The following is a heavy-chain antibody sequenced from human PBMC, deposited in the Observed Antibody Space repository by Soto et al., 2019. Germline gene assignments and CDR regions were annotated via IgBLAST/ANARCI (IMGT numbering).Heavy chain of an antibody. D-gene: IGHD3-3*01. CDR3: ASYEKADFWSGYYTGFYYGMDV. V-gene: IGHV1-18*01. Sequence: GASVKVSCKASGYTFTSYGISWVRQAPGQGLEWMGWISAYNGNTNYAQKLQGRVTMTTDTSTSTAYMELRSLRSDDTAVYYCASYEKADFWSGYYTGFYYGMDVWGQGTTVTAP. CDR2: ISAYNGNT. CDR1: GYTFTSYG. J-gene: IGHJ6*02.